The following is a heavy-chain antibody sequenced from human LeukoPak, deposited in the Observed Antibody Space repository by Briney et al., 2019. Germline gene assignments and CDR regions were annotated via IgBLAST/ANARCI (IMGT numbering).Heavy chain of an antibody. CDR3: ARDIPYGVYWYFDL. D-gene: IGHD4-17*01. V-gene: IGHV4-30-2*01. CDR2: IYHSGST. J-gene: IGHJ2*01. Sequence: SQTLSLTCAVSGGSISSGGYSWSWIRQPPGKGLEWIGYIYHSGSTYYNPSLKSRVTISVDRSKNQFSLELSSVTAADTAVYYCARDIPYGVYWYFDLWGRGTLVTVSS. CDR1: GGSISSGGYS.